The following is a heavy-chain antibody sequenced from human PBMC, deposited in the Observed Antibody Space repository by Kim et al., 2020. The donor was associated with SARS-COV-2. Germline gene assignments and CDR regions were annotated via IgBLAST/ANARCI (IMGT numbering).Heavy chain of an antibody. V-gene: IGHV3-11*05. Sequence: GGSLRLSCAASGFTFSDYYMSWIRQAPGKGSEWVSYISSSSSYTNYADSVKGRFTISRDNAKNSLYLQMNSLRAEDTAVYYCARVGYSSSWHVYYFDYWGQETLVTVS. J-gene: IGHJ4*02. CDR1: GFTFSDYY. CDR2: ISSSSSYT. CDR3: ARVGYSSSWHVYYFDY. D-gene: IGHD6-13*01.